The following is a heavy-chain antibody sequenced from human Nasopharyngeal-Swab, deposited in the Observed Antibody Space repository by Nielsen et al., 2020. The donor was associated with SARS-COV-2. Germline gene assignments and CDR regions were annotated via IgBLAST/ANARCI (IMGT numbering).Heavy chain of an antibody. J-gene: IGHJ4*02. V-gene: IGHV1-69*06. CDR2: LIPIFGTA. D-gene: IGHD3-9*01. CDR3: ARDRYDILTGYYRVGYYFDY. CDR1: GGTFSSYA. Sequence: SVKVSCKASGGTFSSYAISWVRQAPGQGLEWMGGLIPIFGTANYAQKFQGRVTITADKSTSTAYMELSSLRSEDTAVYYCARDRYDILTGYYRVGYYFDYWGQGTLVTVSS.